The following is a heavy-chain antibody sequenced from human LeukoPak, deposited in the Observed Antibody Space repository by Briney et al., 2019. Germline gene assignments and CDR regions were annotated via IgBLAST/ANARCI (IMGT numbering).Heavy chain of an antibody. V-gene: IGHV4-59*01. J-gene: IGHJ6*02. Sequence: SETLSLTCTVSGGSISSYYWSWIRQPPGKGLEWIGYIYYSGSTNYNPSLKSRVTISVDTSKNQFSLKLSSVTAADTAVYYCARVGDGYTNYYYYGMDVWGQGTTVTVSS. CDR1: GGSISSYY. D-gene: IGHD5-24*01. CDR3: ARVGDGYTNYYYYGMDV. CDR2: IYYSGST.